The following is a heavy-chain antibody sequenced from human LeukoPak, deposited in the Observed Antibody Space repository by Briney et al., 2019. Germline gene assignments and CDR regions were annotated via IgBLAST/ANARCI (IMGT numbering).Heavy chain of an antibody. CDR3: AKDMNSYGSGSSYNPWGPFDS. V-gene: IGHV3-9*01. CDR2: IAWNSGNT. CDR1: GFTFDNYA. Sequence: GGSLRLSRAASGFTFDNYAMHWVRQAPGKGLEWVSGIAWNSGNTGFADSVKGRFTISRYNAENSLYLQMNSLTPEDTAFYFCAKDMNSYGSGSSYNPWGPFDSWGQGTLVTVSS. J-gene: IGHJ4*02. D-gene: IGHD3-10*01.